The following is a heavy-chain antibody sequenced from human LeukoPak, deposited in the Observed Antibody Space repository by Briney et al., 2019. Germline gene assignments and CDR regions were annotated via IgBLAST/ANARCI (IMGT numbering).Heavy chain of an antibody. V-gene: IGHV3-9*01. CDR2: ISWNSGSI. J-gene: IGHJ4*02. CDR1: GFTFDDYA. CDR3: AKDLYGSGIQYGGFDY. Sequence: GGSLRLSCAASGFTFDDYAMHWVRQAPGKGLEWVSGISWNSGSIGYADSVKGRFTISRDNAKNSLYLQMNSLRAEDTALYYCAKDLYGSGIQYGGFDYWGQGTLVTVSS. D-gene: IGHD3-10*01.